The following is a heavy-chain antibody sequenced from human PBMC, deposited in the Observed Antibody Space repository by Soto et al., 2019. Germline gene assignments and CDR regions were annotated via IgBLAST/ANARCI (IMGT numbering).Heavy chain of an antibody. J-gene: IGHJ3*02. Sequence: GGSLRLSCAASGFTFSSYSMNWVRQAPGKGLEWVSSISSSSSYIYYADSVKGRFTISRDNAKNSLYLQMNSLRAEDTAVYYCASPSGYSYGHDAFDIWGQGTMVTVSS. CDR2: ISSSSSYI. V-gene: IGHV3-21*01. CDR1: GFTFSSYS. D-gene: IGHD5-18*01. CDR3: ASPSGYSYGHDAFDI.